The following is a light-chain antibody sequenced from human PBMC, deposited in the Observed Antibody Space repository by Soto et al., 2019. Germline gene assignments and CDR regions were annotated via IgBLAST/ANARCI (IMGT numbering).Light chain of an antibody. CDR2: GAS. V-gene: IGKV3-20*01. Sequence: ESILTQSPGTLSLSPGERVTISCRASQSVSSRNLAWYQHKPGQAPRLLIYGASIRATGIPDRFSASGSGADFTLTIRRLEPENFAVYYCQQFGDSPPAFTFGQGTKLEI. CDR1: QSVSSRN. CDR3: QQFGDSPPAFT. J-gene: IGKJ2*01.